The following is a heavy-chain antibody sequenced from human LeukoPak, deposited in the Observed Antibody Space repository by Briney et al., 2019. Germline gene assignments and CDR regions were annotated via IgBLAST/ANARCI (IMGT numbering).Heavy chain of an antibody. CDR3: ATDPDHIVGATTADY. D-gene: IGHD1-26*01. J-gene: IGHJ4*02. CDR1: GLTFSSYA. V-gene: IGHV3-23*01. Sequence: GGSLRLSCAASGLTFSSYAMNWVRQAPGKGLEWVSVIGGRRSYTHYADSVKGRCTISRDNSKNTLYLQMNSLRAEDTAVYYCATDPDHIVGATTADYWGQGTLVTVSS. CDR2: IGGRRSYT.